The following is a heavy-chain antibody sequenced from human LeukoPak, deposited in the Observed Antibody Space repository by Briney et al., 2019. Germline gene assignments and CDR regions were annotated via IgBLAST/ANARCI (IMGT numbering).Heavy chain of an antibody. D-gene: IGHD3-10*01. V-gene: IGHV4-4*07. J-gene: IGHJ4*02. CDR2: VYTSGST. Sequence: SETLSLTCTVSGGSISSYYWSWIRQPAGKGLEWIGRVYTSGSTNYNPSLKSRVTMSVDTSKNQFSLKLTSVTAADTAVYYCARGGGVRGVITPFDYWGQGTLVTVSS. CDR3: ARGGGVRGVITPFDY. CDR1: GGSISSYY.